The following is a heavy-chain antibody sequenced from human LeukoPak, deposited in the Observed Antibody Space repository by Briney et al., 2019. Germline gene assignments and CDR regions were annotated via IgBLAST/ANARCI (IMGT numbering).Heavy chain of an antibody. CDR3: ARDPNCSSTSCYKYFQH. D-gene: IGHD2-2*01. CDR2: ISYDGSNK. CDR1: GFTFSSYA. J-gene: IGHJ1*01. Sequence: PGGSLRLYCAASGFTFSSYAMHWVRQATGKGLEWVAVISYDGSNKYYADSVEGRFTISRDNSKNTLYLQINSLRAEDTAVYYCARDPNCSSTSCYKYFQHWGQGTLVTVSS. V-gene: IGHV3-30-3*01.